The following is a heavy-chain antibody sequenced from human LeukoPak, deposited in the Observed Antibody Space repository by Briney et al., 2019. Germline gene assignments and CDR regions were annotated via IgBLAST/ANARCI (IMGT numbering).Heavy chain of an antibody. Sequence: SVKVSCKASGGTFSSYAISWVRQAPGQGLEWMGGIIPIFGTANYAQKFQGRVTITADESTSTAYMELSSLRSEDTAVYYCARAIGLYYYDSSGYFRYWGQGTLVTVSS. V-gene: IGHV1-69*13. CDR3: ARAIGLYYYDSSGYFRY. CDR1: GGTFSSYA. CDR2: IIPIFGTA. D-gene: IGHD3-22*01. J-gene: IGHJ4*02.